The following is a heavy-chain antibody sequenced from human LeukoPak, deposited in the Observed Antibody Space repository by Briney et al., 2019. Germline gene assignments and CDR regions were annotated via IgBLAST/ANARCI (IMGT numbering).Heavy chain of an antibody. J-gene: IGHJ4*02. Sequence: GGSLRLSCAAPGFTFSSYGRHWVRHAPGKGLEGVAVIWYGGSNKHYADSVKGRFTISRDNSKHTLYLQMNSLRAEDTAVYYCERAYYYDSSRSESNFDYWGQGTLVTVSS. V-gene: IGHV3-33*01. CDR2: IWYGGSNK. D-gene: IGHD3-22*01. CDR3: ERAYYYDSSRSESNFDY. CDR1: GFTFSSYG.